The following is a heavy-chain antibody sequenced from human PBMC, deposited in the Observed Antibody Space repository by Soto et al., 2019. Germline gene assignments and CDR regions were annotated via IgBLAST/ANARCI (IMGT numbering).Heavy chain of an antibody. CDR1: GFTFSSYA. J-gene: IGHJ4*02. CDR2: ISGSGGST. Sequence: PGGSLRLSCAASGFTFSSYAMSWVRQAPGKGLEWVSAISGSGGSTYYADSVKGRFTISRDNSKNTLYLQMNSLRAEDTAVYYCAKDMVITMVRGNFDYWGQGTLVTVSS. CDR3: AKDMVITMVRGNFDY. V-gene: IGHV3-23*01. D-gene: IGHD3-10*01.